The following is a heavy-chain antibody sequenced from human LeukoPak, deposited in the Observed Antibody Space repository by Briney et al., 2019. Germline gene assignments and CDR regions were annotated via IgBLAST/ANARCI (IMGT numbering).Heavy chain of an antibody. CDR1: GFTVSSNY. J-gene: IGHJ4*02. CDR3: AKQSAGSAAWYSLHYDF. CDR2: IYSGGST. Sequence: GSLRLSCAASGFTVSSNYMSWVRQAPGEGLEWVSVIYSGGSTYYADSVKGRFTISRDNSKDTLYLQMNGLRAEDTAVYFCAKQSAGSAAWYSLHYDFWGQGTLVTVSS. D-gene: IGHD6-13*01. V-gene: IGHV3-53*01.